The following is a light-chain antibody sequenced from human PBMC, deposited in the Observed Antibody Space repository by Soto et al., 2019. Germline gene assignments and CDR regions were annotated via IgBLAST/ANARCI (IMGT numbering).Light chain of an antibody. CDR2: TDS. J-gene: IGLJ1*01. V-gene: IGLV1-44*01. CDR1: ISNIGSRN. Sequence: QSVLTQTPSVSGTPGQRVTISCSGRISNIGSRNVNWYQHLPGTAPKLLIYTDSQRPSGVPDRFSASKSGTSASLAISGLQPXDEADYYCASWDESLGGFYVFGSGTKV. CDR3: ASWDESLGGFYV.